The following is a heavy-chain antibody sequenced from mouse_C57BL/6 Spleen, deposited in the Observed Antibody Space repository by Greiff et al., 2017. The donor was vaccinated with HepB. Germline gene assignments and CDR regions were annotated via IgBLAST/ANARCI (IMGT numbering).Heavy chain of an antibody. Sequence: EVQLQESGGGLVQPGGSLSLSCAASGFTFTDYYMSWVRQPPGKALEWLGFIRNKANGYTTEYSASVKGRFTISRDNSQSILYLQMNALRAEDSATYYCARSRGALFAYWGQGTLVTVSA. V-gene: IGHV7-3*01. CDR3: ARSRGALFAY. CDR2: IRNKANGYTT. CDR1: GFTFTDYY. J-gene: IGHJ3*01.